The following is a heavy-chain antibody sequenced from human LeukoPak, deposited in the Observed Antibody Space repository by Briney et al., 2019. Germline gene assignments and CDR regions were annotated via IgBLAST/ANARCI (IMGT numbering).Heavy chain of an antibody. CDR2: FSSGGSA. CDR1: GGSISSSGYY. Sequence: SETLSLTCIVPGGSISSSGYYWAWIRQSPGKGLEWIGTFSSGGSAYYNPSLTSRVSISKDTSDNQFSLRLYSVTAADTAIYYCARKQTGTMYDVWGQGTQVTVSS. D-gene: IGHD1-7*01. CDR3: ARKQTGTMYDV. V-gene: IGHV4-39*07. J-gene: IGHJ4*02.